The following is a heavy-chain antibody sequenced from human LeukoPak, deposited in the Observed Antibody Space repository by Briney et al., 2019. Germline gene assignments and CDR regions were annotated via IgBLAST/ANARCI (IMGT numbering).Heavy chain of an antibody. V-gene: IGHV4-31*03. J-gene: IGHJ4*02. CDR1: GGSMSSGNYC. D-gene: IGHD6-13*01. CDR2: IFYSGTI. CDR3: ARDHPSPPIAPAE. Sequence: SQTLSLTCTVSGGSMSSGNYCWTWIRQLPGKGLEWIGYIFYSGTIYYNPSLKGRISMSVDTSEKQFSLKVYSVTVADTAVYYCARDHPSPPIAPAEWGQGTLVTVSS.